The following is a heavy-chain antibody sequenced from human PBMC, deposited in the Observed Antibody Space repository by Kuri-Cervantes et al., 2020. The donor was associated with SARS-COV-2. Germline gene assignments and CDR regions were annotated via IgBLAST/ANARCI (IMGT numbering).Heavy chain of an antibody. Sequence: ASVKVSCKASGYTFTSYYMHWVRQAPGQGLEWMGIINPSGGSTSYAQKFQGRVTMTRDTSTSTVYMELSSLRSEDTAVYYCARAQEHNAQHLAGVDYWGQGTLVTVSS. D-gene: IGHD6-13*01. CDR2: INPSGGST. CDR1: GYTFTSYY. CDR3: ARAQEHNAQHLAGVDY. J-gene: IGHJ4*02. V-gene: IGHV1-46*01.